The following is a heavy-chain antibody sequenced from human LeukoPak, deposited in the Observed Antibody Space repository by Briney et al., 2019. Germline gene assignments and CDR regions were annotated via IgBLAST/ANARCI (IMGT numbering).Heavy chain of an antibody. CDR2: IYSDNT. Sequence: GGSLRLSCTVSGFTFSSNSMSWVRQAPGKGLEWVSFIYSDNTHYSDSVKGRFTISRDNSKNTLYLNSLRAEDTAVYYCARRAGAYSHPYDYWGQGTLVTVSS. J-gene: IGHJ4*02. CDR1: GFTFSSNS. D-gene: IGHD4/OR15-4a*01. V-gene: IGHV3-53*01. CDR3: ARRAGAYSHPYDY.